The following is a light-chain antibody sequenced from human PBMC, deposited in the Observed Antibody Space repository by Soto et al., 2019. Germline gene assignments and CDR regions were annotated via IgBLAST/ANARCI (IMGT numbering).Light chain of an antibody. Sequence: QLVLTQSPSASASLGASVKLTCTLSSVHSNYAIAWHQQQPEKGPRYLMKVNSDGSHSRGDGIPDRFSGSSSGTERYLTISSLQSEDEADYYCQTWGTGILVFGGGTKLTVL. V-gene: IGLV4-69*01. J-gene: IGLJ2*01. CDR3: QTWGTGILV. CDR1: SVHSNYA. CDR2: VNSDGSH.